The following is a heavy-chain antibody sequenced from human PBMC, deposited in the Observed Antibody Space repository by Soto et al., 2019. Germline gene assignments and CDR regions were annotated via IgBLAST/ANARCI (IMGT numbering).Heavy chain of an antibody. CDR3: AKDSGVRWSILRGAFDI. CDR1: GFTFSSYS. D-gene: IGHD2-15*01. CDR2: ISYDGSNK. J-gene: IGHJ3*02. Sequence: VQLVESGGGLVQPGGSLRLSCAASGFTFSSYSMNWVRQAPGKGLEWVAVISYDGSNKYYADSVKGRFTISRDNSKNTLYLQMNSLRAEDTAVYYCAKDSGVRWSILRGAFDIWGQGTMVTVSS. V-gene: IGHV3-30*18.